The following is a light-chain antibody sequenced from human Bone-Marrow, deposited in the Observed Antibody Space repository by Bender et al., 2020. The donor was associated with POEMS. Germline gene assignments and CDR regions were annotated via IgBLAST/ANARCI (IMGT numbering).Light chain of an antibody. V-gene: IGLV1-44*01. CDR3: AAWDDRLIGWV. J-gene: IGLJ3*02. CDR2: SSH. Sequence: QSVLTQPPSASGTPGQRVTISCSGGSSNIGAHAVNWYQHLPGTAPKLLIYSSHRRPSEVPDRFSGSRSGTSASLAISGVQSEDEGDYYCAAWDDRLIGWVFGGGTKLTVL. CDR1: SSNIGAHA.